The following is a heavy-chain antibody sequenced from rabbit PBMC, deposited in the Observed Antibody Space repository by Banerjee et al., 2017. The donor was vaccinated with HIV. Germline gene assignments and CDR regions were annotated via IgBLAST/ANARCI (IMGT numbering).Heavy chain of an antibody. CDR3: ARDQAGSDYWIRIWDL. V-gene: IGHV1S45*01. CDR1: GFSFSSYYY. J-gene: IGHJ4*01. D-gene: IGHD8-1*01. Sequence: QEQLEESGGDLVKPEGSLTLTCTASGFSFSSYYYMCWVRQAPGKGPEWIGCIDAGDSGDTIYASWAKGRFTISKTSSSTVTLQMTSLTAADTATYFCARDQAGSDYWIRIWDLWGQGTLVTVS. CDR2: IDAGDSGDT.